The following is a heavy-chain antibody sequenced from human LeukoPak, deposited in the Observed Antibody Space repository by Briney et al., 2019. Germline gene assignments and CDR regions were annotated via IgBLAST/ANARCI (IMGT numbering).Heavy chain of an antibody. D-gene: IGHD7-27*01. CDR1: GYTFTGYY. Sequence: ASVKVSCKASGYTFTGYYMHWVRQAPGQGLEWMGWINPISGGTDYAQKFQGRVTMTRDTSISTAYMELNRLRSDDTAVYYCARSDKLGYPDYWGQGTLVTVSS. V-gene: IGHV1-2*02. CDR3: ARSDKLGYPDY. J-gene: IGHJ4*02. CDR2: INPISGGT.